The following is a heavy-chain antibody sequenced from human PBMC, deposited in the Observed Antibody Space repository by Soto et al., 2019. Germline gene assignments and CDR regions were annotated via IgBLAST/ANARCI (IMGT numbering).Heavy chain of an antibody. CDR1: GGSISSSSYY. Sequence: QLQLQESGPGLVKPSETLSLTCTVSGGSISSSSYYWGWIRQPPGKGLEWIGSIYYSGSTYYNPSLKSRVTISVDTSKNQFSLKLSSVTAADTAVYYCARHGVTMVRGVIKRPFDYWGQGTLVTVSS. D-gene: IGHD3-10*01. CDR3: ARHGVTMVRGVIKRPFDY. V-gene: IGHV4-39*01. CDR2: IYYSGST. J-gene: IGHJ4*02.